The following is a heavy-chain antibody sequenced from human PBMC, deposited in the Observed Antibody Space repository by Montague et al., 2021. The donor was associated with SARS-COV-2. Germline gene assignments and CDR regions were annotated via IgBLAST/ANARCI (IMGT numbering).Heavy chain of an antibody. V-gene: IGHV4-39*02. D-gene: IGHD3-10*01. J-gene: IGHJ4*02. CDR1: SGSIISSGYY. Sequence: SETLSLTCSVSSGSIISSGYYWAWIRQPPGKELEWIGNIYYSGTTSYNPSLQSRGTISVDTSKNHLSLRLSSVTAADTAVYFCARGMIRGVTTPFDYWGQGSQVTVSS. CDR3: ARGMIRGVTTPFDY. CDR2: IYYSGTT.